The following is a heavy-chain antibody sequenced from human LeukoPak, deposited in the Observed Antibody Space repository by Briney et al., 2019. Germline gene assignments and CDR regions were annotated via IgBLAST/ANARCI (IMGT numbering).Heavy chain of an antibody. CDR1: GFTFTTYG. Sequence: GGSLRLSCSASGFTFTTYGMNWVRQAPGKGLEWVSGIGGSGTRTYYADSVKGRFTISRDNSKNTLYPQMNSLRDEDTAVYYCAKETRDGYNSYYFDYWGQGTLVTVSS. D-gene: IGHD5-24*01. J-gene: IGHJ4*02. V-gene: IGHV3-23*01. CDR2: IGGSGTRT. CDR3: AKETRDGYNSYYFDY.